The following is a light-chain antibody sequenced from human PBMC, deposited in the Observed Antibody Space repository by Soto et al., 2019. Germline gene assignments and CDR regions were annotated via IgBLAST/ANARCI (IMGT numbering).Light chain of an antibody. CDR1: QGISSY. V-gene: IGKV1-9*01. CDR3: QHLNSYPSIT. J-gene: IGKJ5*01. CDR2: AAS. Sequence: IQLTQSPSSLSASVGDRVTITCRASQGISSYLAWYQQKPGKAPKLLIYAASTLQSGVPSRFSGSGSGTDFTLTICSLQPVDFATYSCQHLNSYPSITFGQGTRLEIK.